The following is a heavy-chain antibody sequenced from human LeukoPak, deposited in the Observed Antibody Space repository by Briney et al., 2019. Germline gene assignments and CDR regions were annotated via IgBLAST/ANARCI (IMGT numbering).Heavy chain of an antibody. V-gene: IGHV1-69*05. CDR2: IIPIFGTA. J-gene: IGHJ3*02. D-gene: IGHD1-26*01. Sequence: SVKVSCKXSGGTFSSYTISWVRQAPGQGLEWMGGIIPIFGTANYSQKFQGRVTITTDESTSTAYMELSSLRSEDTAVYYCAAPVVGAFAFDIWGQGTMVTVSS. CDR1: GGTFSSYT. CDR3: AAPVVGAFAFDI.